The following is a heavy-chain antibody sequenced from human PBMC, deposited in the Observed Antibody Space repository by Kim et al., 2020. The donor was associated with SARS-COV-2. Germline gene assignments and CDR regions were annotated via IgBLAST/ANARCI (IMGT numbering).Heavy chain of an antibody. CDR2: IYPGDSDT. Sequence: GESLKISCKGSGYSFTSYWIGWVRQMPGKGLEWMGIIYPGDSDTRYSPSFQGQVTISADKSISTAYLQWSSLKASDTAMYYCARRGGSGSYLAPLDYWGQGTLVTVSS. V-gene: IGHV5-51*01. D-gene: IGHD1-26*01. J-gene: IGHJ4*02. CDR3: ARRGGSGSYLAPLDY. CDR1: GYSFTSYW.